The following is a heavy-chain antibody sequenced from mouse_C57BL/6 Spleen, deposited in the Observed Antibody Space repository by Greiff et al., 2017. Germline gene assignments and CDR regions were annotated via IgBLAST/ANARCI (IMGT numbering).Heavy chain of an antibody. D-gene: IGHD2-3*01. CDR2: LHPNSGST. V-gene: IGHV1-64*01. Sequence: QVHVKQPGAELVKPGASVKLSCQASGYTFTSYWMHWVKQRPGQGLEWIGMLHPNSGSTTYNEKFKSKAPLPVDKSSSTAYMQLSSLTSEYSAVYYCARPDGYYEVIAYWGQGTLGTVSA. J-gene: IGHJ3*01. CDR1: GYTFTSYW. CDR3: ARPDGYYEVIAY.